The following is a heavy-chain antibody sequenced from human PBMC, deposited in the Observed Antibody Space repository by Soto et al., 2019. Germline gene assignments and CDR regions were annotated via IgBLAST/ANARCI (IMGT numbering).Heavy chain of an antibody. Sequence: EVQLLESGGGLVQPGGSLRLSCAASGFTFSSYAMSWVRQAPGKGLEWVSAISGSGGSTYYADSVKGRFTISRDNSKNPLHLQMNRLRAEDTAIYYCAKDTRAAADPYYFDYWGQGTLVTVSS. CDR3: AKDTRAAADPYYFDY. D-gene: IGHD6-13*01. J-gene: IGHJ4*02. CDR1: GFTFSSYA. V-gene: IGHV3-23*01. CDR2: ISGSGGST.